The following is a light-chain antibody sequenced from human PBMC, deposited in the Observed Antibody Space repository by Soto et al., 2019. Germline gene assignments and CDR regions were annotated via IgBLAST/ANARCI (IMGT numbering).Light chain of an antibody. CDR2: AEF. CDR1: QGIRNF. Sequence: DIQLTQSPSSLSASIGDRFTITCRARQGIRNFLAWFQQKPGKAPKSLIYAEFTLQSGVPTRFSDSGTGTYFNLTITGLQAEYFGNYYCQPYTDHPSFGQWTRL. J-gene: IGKJ5*01. CDR3: QPYTDHPS. V-gene: IGKV1-16*01.